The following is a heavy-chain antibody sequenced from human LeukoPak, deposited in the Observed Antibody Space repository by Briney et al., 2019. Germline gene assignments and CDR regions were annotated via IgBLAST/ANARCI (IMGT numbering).Heavy chain of an antibody. CDR3: ARLYYDSSGSGY. Sequence: SETLSLTCAVYGGSFSGYYWSWIRQPPGKGLEWIGEINHSGSTNYNPSLKSRVTISVDTSKNQFSLKLSSVTAADTAVYYCARLYYDSSGSGYWGQGTLVTVSS. D-gene: IGHD3-22*01. J-gene: IGHJ4*02. V-gene: IGHV4-34*01. CDR2: INHSGST. CDR1: GGSFSGYY.